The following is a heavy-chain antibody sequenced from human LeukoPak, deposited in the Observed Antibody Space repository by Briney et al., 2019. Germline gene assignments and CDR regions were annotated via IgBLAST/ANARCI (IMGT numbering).Heavy chain of an antibody. CDR1: GFSVSNYF. Sequence: PSETLSRTFDVSGFSVSNYFWSWIRQPPGKGLEWSGFISNSGESSYNPHLKSRATISVDTSKNQVSLKMDSVTAADSAVYYCARASSSWSHWGQGILVLVSS. J-gene: IGHJ4*02. D-gene: IGHD6-13*01. V-gene: IGHV4-59*02. CDR2: ISNSGES. CDR3: ARASSSWSH.